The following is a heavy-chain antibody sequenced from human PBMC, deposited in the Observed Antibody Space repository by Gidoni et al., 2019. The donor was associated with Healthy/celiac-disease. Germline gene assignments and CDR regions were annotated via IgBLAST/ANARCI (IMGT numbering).Heavy chain of an antibody. J-gene: IGHJ4*02. CDR3: ARRRSSGWYSDFDY. V-gene: IGHV4-4*02. Sequence: QVQLQELRPGLVKPSGTLSLTCAVSGGSISSSNWWSWVRQPPGKGLEWIGEIYHSGSTNYNPSLKSRVTISVDKSKNQFSLKLSSVTAADTAVYYCARRRSSGWYSDFDYWGQGTLVTVSS. CDR2: IYHSGST. D-gene: IGHD6-19*01. CDR1: GGSISSSNW.